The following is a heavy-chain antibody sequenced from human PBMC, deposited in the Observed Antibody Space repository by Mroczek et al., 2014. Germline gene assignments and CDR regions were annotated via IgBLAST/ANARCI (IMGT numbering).Heavy chain of an antibody. CDR2: VYPGDSHV. V-gene: IGHV5-51*03. CDR3: ARVTRQIGQFADF. Sequence: VQLVQSGAEVKKPGESLKISCRGSGYRFSSFWIAWVRQMPGKGLEWMGIVYPGDSHVTYSPSFQGQVTISADKSNSTAFLQWSSLEASDVAIYYCARVTRQIGQFADFWGQGTLVTVSS. D-gene: IGHD3-10*01. CDR1: GYRFSSFW. J-gene: IGHJ4*02.